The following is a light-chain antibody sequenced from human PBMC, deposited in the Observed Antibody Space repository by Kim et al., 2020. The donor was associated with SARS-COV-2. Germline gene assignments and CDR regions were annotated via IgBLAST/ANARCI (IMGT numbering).Light chain of an antibody. CDR3: ATWDVTLNGWV. CDR2: NDN. Sequence: GQRVTISCSGSSSNVGRNFVNWYQQLPGTAPKVFIYNDNQRPSGVPDRFSGSRSGTSASLAISGLQSEDEADYYCATWDVTLNGWVFGGGTKLTVL. CDR1: SSNVGRNF. V-gene: IGLV1-44*01. J-gene: IGLJ3*02.